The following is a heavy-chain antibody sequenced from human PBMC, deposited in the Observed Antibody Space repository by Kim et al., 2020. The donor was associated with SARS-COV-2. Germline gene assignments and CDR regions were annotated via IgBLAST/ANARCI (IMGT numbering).Heavy chain of an antibody. CDR3: ARCYSSGWYGGYHYGMDV. V-gene: IGHV4-4*02. J-gene: IGHJ6*02. Sequence: SETLSLTCAVSGGSISSSNWWSGVRQPPGKGLEWIGEIYHSGSTNYNQSLKSRVTISVDKSKNKFSLKLRSVTAADTAVYYCARCYSSGWYGGYHYGMDVWGQGTTVTVSS. CDR2: IYHSGST. CDR1: GGSISSSNW. D-gene: IGHD6-19*01.